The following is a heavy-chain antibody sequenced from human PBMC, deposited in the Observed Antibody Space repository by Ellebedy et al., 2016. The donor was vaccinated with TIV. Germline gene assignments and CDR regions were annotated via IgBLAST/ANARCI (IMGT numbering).Heavy chain of an antibody. Sequence: PGGSLRLSCAASGLTFSSHAMSWVRQAPGKGLEWVAYISSSSSNIHYADSVKGRFTVSRDNAKNSLYLQMNSLRAEDTAVYYCARDQSIGSRLVYYFDYWGQGTLVTVSS. J-gene: IGHJ4*02. CDR3: ARDQSIGSRLVYYFDY. D-gene: IGHD6-6*01. CDR1: GLTFSSHA. CDR2: ISSSSSNI. V-gene: IGHV3-48*04.